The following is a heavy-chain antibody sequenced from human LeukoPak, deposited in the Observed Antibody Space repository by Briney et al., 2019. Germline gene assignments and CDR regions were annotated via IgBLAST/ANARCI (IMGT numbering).Heavy chain of an antibody. CDR3: ARDSYYDFWSGCYYYGMDV. CDR2: IRYDGSNK. V-gene: IGHV3-30*02. J-gene: IGHJ6*02. D-gene: IGHD3-3*01. Sequence: PGGSLRLSCATSGFTFSNYGLHWVRQAPGKGPEWVAFIRYDGSNKHYADSVKGRFTISRDNSKNTLYLQMNSLRVEDTAVYYCARDSYYDFWSGCYYYGMDVWGQGTTVTVSS. CDR1: GFTFSNYG.